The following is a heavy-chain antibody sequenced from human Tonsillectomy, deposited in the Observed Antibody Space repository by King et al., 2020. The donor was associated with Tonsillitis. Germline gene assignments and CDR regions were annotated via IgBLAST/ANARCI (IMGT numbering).Heavy chain of an antibody. CDR2: IDPSDSYT. D-gene: IGHD1-1*01. CDR3: ARHVSLGNWNDFYYYCMDV. CDR1: GYTFTRYW. Sequence: QLVQSGAEVKKPGESLRISCQGSGYTFTRYWITWVRQMPGKGLEWMGTIDPSDSYTKYSPSFQGHVTISADRSISTAYLQWSSLKASDTAMYHCARHVSLGNWNDFYYYCMDVWGQGTTVTVSS. V-gene: IGHV5-10-1*03. J-gene: IGHJ6*02.